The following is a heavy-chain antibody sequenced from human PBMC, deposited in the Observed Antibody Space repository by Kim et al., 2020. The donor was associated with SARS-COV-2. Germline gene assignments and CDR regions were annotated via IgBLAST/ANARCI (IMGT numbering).Heavy chain of an antibody. CDR1: GFTFSTYW. CDR3: AREGIGGFDY. CDR2: IKQNGREK. V-gene: IGHV3-7*03. J-gene: IGHJ4*02. Sequence: GSLRLSCAASGFTFSTYWMNWVRQAPGKGLEWVANIKQNGREKDYVDSVKGRFTISRDNAKNSVYVQLNSLRVEDTGVYYCAREGIGGFDYWGQGTLVTVSS.